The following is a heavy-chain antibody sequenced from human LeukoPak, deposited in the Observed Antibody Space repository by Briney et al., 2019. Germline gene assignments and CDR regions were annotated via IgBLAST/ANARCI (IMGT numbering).Heavy chain of an antibody. Sequence: GGSLRLSCAASGFTFSSYAMSWVRQAPGKGLEWVSAISGNGGSTYYADSVKGRFTIPRDNSKNTLYLQMNSLRAEDTAVYYCAKGGGSSWYSSYYYYYYMDVWGKGTTVTVSS. D-gene: IGHD6-13*01. CDR1: GFTFSSYA. CDR3: AKGGGSSWYSSYYYYYYMDV. J-gene: IGHJ6*03. CDR2: ISGNGGST. V-gene: IGHV3-23*01.